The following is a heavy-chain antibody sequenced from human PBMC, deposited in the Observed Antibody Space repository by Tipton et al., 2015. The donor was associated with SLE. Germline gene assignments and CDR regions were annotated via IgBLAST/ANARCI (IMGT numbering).Heavy chain of an antibody. D-gene: IGHD1-26*01. J-gene: IGHJ4*02. CDR2: ISYSGST. CDR1: GGSISSYF. V-gene: IGHV4-59*01. CDR3: TKGAEWEPTVSDY. Sequence: TLSLTCTVSGGSISSYFWSWIRQPPGKGLEWIGYISYSGSTNYNPSLKSRVTISADTSKNQFSLKLSSVTAAASAVYYCTKGAEWEPTVSDYWGQGILVSVCS.